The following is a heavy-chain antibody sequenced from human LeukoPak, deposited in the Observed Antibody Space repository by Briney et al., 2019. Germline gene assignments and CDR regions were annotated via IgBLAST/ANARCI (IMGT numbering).Heavy chain of an antibody. V-gene: IGHV3-30*04. CDR3: ARGGNSYGRKFDY. Sequence: PGGSLRLSYAASGFTFSSYAMHWVRQAPGKGLEWVAVISYDGSNKYYADSVKGRFTISRDNSKNTLYLQMNSLRAEDTAVYYCARGGNSYGRKFDYWGQGTLVTVSS. CDR1: GFTFSSYA. D-gene: IGHD5-18*01. CDR2: ISYDGSNK. J-gene: IGHJ4*02.